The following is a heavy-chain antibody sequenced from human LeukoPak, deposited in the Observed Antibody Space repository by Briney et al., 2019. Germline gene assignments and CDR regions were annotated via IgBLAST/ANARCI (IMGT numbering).Heavy chain of an antibody. CDR3: ARAYGSGRESDY. J-gene: IGHJ4*02. CDR2: IKLSGGRT. Sequence: ASVKVSCKASGYTFTRYYMHWVRQAPGQGLEWMGIIKLSGGRTTYAQKFQGRVTMTRDTSTSTVHMELNSLRSEDTAVYYCARAYGSGRESDYWGQGTLVTVSS. D-gene: IGHD3-10*01. V-gene: IGHV1-46*01. CDR1: GYTFTRYY.